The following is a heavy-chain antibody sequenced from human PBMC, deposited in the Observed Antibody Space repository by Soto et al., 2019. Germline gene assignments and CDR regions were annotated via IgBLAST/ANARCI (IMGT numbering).Heavy chain of an antibody. CDR3: AIAFWGSYYHYGMDV. CDR2: IYPGDSDT. CDR1: GYSFTSYW. J-gene: IGHJ6*02. D-gene: IGHD3-16*01. Sequence: PGESLQISCKGSGYSFTSYWIGWVRQMPGKGLEWMGIIYPGDSDTRYSPSFQGQVTISADKSISTAYLQWSSLKASDTAMYYCAIAFWGSYYHYGMDVWGQGTTVTVSS. V-gene: IGHV5-51*01.